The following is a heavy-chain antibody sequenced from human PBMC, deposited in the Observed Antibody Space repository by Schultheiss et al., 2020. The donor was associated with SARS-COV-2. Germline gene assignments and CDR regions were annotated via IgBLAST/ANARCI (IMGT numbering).Heavy chain of an antibody. J-gene: IGHJ4*02. D-gene: IGHD3-10*01. CDR1: GSSITGFF. CDR2: IYFTGIT. V-gene: IGHV4-59*08. CDR3: ARAARVEQLFSVRGGHLDY. Sequence: SETLSLTCSVSGSSITGFFWTWIRQPPGKGLDPIGNIYFTGITKYNPSLKSRVAISADTSNNQFSLKLRSVTAADTAVYYCARAARVEQLFSVRGGHLDYWGRGTQVTVSS.